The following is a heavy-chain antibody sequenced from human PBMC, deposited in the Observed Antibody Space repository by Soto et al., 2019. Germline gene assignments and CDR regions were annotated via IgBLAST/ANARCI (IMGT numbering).Heavy chain of an antibody. CDR3: ARGARYSSLNWFDP. J-gene: IGHJ5*02. D-gene: IGHD6-6*01. CDR2: ISAYNGNT. Sequence: GASVTVSCKASGYTFTSYGMSWVRQAPGQGREWMGWISAYNGNTNYAQKLQGRVTMTTDTSTSTAYMELRSLRSDDTAVYYCARGARYSSLNWFDPWGQGTLVTVSS. CDR1: GYTFTSYG. V-gene: IGHV1-18*01.